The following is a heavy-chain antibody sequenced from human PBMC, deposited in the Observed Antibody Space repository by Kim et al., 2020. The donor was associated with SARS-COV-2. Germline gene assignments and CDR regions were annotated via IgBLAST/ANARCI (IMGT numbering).Heavy chain of an antibody. CDR3: ARRYCSSTSCYASPYSGYAYYYYGMDF. D-gene: IGHD2-2*01. J-gene: IGHJ6*02. CDR1: GFTFSDYY. V-gene: IGHV3-11*03. Sequence: GGSLRLSCAASGFTFSDYYMSWIRQAPGKGLEWVSYISSSSSYKHYADSVKGRFTISRDNAKNSLYLQMNSLRDEDTAVYYCARRYCSSTSCYASPYSGYAYYYYGMDFWGQGTTVTVSS. CDR2: ISSSSSYK.